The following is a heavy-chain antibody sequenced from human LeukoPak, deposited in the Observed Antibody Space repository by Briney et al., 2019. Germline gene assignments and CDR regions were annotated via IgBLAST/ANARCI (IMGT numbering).Heavy chain of an antibody. J-gene: IGHJ4*02. V-gene: IGHV4-34*01. CDR3: ARTYYYDSSVGY. Sequence: PSETLSLTCAVYGGSFSGYYWSWIRQPPGKGLEWIGEINHSGSTNYNPSLKSRVTISVDTSKNQFSLKLSSVTAADTAVYYCARTYYYDSSVGYWGQGTLVTVSS. CDR2: INHSGST. D-gene: IGHD3-22*01. CDR1: GGSFSGYY.